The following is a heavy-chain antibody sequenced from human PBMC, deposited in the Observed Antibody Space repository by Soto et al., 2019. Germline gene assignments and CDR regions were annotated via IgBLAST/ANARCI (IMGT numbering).Heavy chain of an antibody. CDR1: GFTFSSYA. D-gene: IGHD2-2*01. CDR2: ISYDGSNK. CDR3: ARDRYQLAGGMDV. V-gene: IGHV3-30-3*01. Sequence: PGGSLRLSCAASGFTFSSYAMHWVRQAPGKGLEWVAVISYDGSNKYYADSVKGRFTISRDNSKNTLYLQMNSLRAEDTAVYYFARDRYQLAGGMDVWGQGTTVTVSS. J-gene: IGHJ6*02.